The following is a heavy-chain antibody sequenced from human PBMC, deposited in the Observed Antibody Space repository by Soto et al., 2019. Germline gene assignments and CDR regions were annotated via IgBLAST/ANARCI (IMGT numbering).Heavy chain of an antibody. CDR3: ARQPGIAARPSYYYYYYGMDV. CDR1: GGSFSGYY. CDR2: INHSGST. D-gene: IGHD6-6*01. J-gene: IGHJ6*02. Sequence: PSETLSLTCAVYGGSFSGYYWSWIRQPPGKGLEWIGEINHSGSTNYNPSLKSRVTISVDTSKNQFSLKLSSVTAADTAVYYCARQPGIAARPSYYYYYYGMDVWGQGTTVTVSS. V-gene: IGHV4-34*01.